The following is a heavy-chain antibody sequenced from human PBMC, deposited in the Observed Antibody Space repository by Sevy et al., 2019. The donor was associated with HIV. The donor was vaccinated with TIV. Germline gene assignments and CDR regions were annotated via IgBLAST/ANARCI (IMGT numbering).Heavy chain of an antibody. D-gene: IGHD6-6*01. CDR2: ISWNSVSL. Sequence: GGSLRLSCAASGFRFSDYAMHWVRQAPGKGLEWVSGISWNSVSLDYADSVKGRFTISRDNAKNPLYLQMNRLRSEDTALYYCAKDNRPATMSNSSYYYYCGIDVWGQRPTVTVSS. CDR3: AKDNRPATMSNSSYYYYCGIDV. J-gene: IGHJ6*02. V-gene: IGHV3-9*01. CDR1: GFRFSDYA.